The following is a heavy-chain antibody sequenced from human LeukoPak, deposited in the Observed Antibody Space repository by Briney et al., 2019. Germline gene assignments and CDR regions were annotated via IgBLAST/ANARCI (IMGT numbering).Heavy chain of an antibody. CDR3: AREVVVPAATHYFDY. CDR1: GFTFSSYA. Sequence: GGSLRLSCAASGFTFSSYAMHWVRQAPGKGLEWVAVISYDGSNKYYADSVKGRFTISRDNSKNTLYLQMNSLRAEDTAVYYCAREVVVPAATHYFDYWGQGTLVTVSS. V-gene: IGHV3-30-3*01. D-gene: IGHD2-2*01. J-gene: IGHJ4*02. CDR2: ISYDGSNK.